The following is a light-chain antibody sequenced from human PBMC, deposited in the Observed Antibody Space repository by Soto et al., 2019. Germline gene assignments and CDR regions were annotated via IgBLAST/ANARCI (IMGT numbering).Light chain of an antibody. J-gene: IGLJ2*01. Sequence: QSVLPQPPSASGAPGQWVHISFAGSSSNIGSNTVNWYQQLPRTAPKLLIYSNNQRPSGVPDRFSGSKSGTSASLAISGLQSEDEAYYYCAAWDDGLNGSVVFGGGTKLTVL. CDR1: SSNIGSNT. CDR2: SNN. CDR3: AAWDDGLNGSVV. V-gene: IGLV1-44*01.